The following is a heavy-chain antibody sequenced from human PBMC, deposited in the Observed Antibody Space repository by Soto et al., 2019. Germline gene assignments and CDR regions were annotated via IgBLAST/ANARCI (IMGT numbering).Heavy chain of an antibody. J-gene: IGHJ4*02. Sequence: SETLSLTCTVSGGSISSGDYYWSWIRQPPGKGLEWIGYIYYSGSTYYNPSLKSRVTISVDTSKNQFSLKLSSVTAADTAVYYCARANNYYDSSGYPPNFDYWGQGTLVTVSS. CDR2: IYYSGST. CDR1: GGSISSGDYY. CDR3: ARANNYYDSSGYPPNFDY. D-gene: IGHD3-22*01. V-gene: IGHV4-30-4*01.